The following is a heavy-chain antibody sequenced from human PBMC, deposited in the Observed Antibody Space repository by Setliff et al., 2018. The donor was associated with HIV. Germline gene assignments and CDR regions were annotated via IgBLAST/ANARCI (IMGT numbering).Heavy chain of an antibody. J-gene: IGHJ5*02. CDR3: ARQVVGATYNWFDP. V-gene: IGHV4-39*01. CDR2: ISYIGST. D-gene: IGHD1-26*01. CDR1: GASISSSTYS. Sequence: SETLSLTCTVSGASISSSTYSWGWIRQPPGKGLEWIGSISYIGSTDYTPSLKSRVTISVDTSKNQFSLKVSSVTAADTALYYCARQVVGATYNWFDPWGQGTLVTVSS.